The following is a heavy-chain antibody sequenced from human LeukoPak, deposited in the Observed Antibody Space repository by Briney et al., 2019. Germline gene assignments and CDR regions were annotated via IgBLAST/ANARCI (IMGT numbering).Heavy chain of an antibody. CDR3: TRQTYGDHFDF. CDR1: EDTLNAYY. CDR2: MSPKTGDT. V-gene: IGHV1-2*02. Sequence: ASVKVSCKASEDTLNAYYIHWVRQAPGQGLEWMGWMSPKTGDTNYAQNFQGRVTMTRDTSMTTAYMGLRSLTAGDTAVYYCTRQTYGDHFDFWGQGTLVTVSP. J-gene: IGHJ4*02. D-gene: IGHD4-17*01.